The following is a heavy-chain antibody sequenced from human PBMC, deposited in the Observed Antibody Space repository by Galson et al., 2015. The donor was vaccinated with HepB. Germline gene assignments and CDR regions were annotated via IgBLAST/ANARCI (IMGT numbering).Heavy chain of an antibody. Sequence: CAISGDSVSSKSAAWTWIRQSPSRGLEWMGRTYYRSKWYFDYAVSVKSRITLSPDTSKNQSSLQLNSVTPADTAIYYCARESRAAGAFHYWGQGTPVTVSS. D-gene: IGHD6-13*01. J-gene: IGHJ4*02. CDR2: TYYRSKWYF. V-gene: IGHV6-1*01. CDR1: GDSVSSKSAA. CDR3: ARESRAAGAFHY.